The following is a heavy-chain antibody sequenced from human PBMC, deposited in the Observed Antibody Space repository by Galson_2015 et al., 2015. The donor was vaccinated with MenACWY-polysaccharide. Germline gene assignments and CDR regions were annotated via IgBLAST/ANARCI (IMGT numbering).Heavy chain of an antibody. V-gene: IGHV3-74*01. D-gene: IGHD1-26*01. CDR3: ARVGAYSHNCGGCNMDV. J-gene: IGHJ6*02. CDR1: GFTFSSHW. Sequence: SLRLCCAASGFTFSSHWMHWVRQAPGKGPVWLSRISGDGRSTDYAASVKGRFTISRDNARDTLYLQMNSLRADDMAVYYCARVGAYSHNCGGCNMDVWGQGTTVIVSS. CDR2: ISGDGRST.